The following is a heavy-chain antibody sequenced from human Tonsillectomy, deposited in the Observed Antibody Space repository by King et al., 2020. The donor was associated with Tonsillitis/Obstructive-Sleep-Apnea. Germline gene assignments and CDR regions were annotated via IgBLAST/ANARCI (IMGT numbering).Heavy chain of an antibody. CDR2: IYYSGST. Sequence: QLQESGPGLVKPSDTLSLTCAVSGYSISSDNWWGWIRQPPGKGLEWIGYIYYSGSTYYNVSLKSRVTMSVDTSKNQFSLKLSSVTAVDTAVYYWERSRRYSSARDDNYYRDVGGKGTTVTVSS. J-gene: IGHJ6*03. D-gene: IGHD6-25*01. CDR1: GYSISSDNW. CDR3: ERSRRYSSARDDNYYRDV. V-gene: IGHV4-28*01.